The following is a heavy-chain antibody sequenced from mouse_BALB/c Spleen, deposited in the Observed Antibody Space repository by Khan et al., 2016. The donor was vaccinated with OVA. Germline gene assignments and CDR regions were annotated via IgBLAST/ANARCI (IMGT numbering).Heavy chain of an antibody. J-gene: IGHJ1*01. CDR3: ARSLMIRRYCDV. CDR2: INTYTGEA. Sequence: QIQLVQSGPELKEPGETVKISCKASGYTFTNFGMNWVKQAPGKGLKWMGWINTYTGEATYADDFKGRFAFSLETSASTAYLQINNLKNEDMATYFCARSLMIRRYCDVWGAGTTVTVAA. D-gene: IGHD2-4*01. CDR1: GYTFTNFG. V-gene: IGHV9-1*02.